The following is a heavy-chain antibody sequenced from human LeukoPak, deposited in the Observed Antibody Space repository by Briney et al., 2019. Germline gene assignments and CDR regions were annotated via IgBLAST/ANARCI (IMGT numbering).Heavy chain of an antibody. D-gene: IGHD3-10*01. CDR3: ARDRSLMAAGYYYYYYGMDV. CDR2: IGPSGGRT. V-gene: IGHV3-23*01. CDR1: GFTFSSSS. J-gene: IGHJ6*02. Sequence: GGSLRLSCAASGFTFSSSSMSWIRQAPGQGLEWVSTIGPSGGRTNYADSVKGRFTISRDNSKNTLYLHMSSLRSEDTAVYYCARDRSLMAAGYYYYYYGMDVWGQGTTVTVSS.